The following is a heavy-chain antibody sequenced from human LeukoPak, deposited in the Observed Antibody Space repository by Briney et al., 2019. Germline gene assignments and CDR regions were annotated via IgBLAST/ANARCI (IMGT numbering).Heavy chain of an antibody. Sequence: ASVKVSSKASGFTFTSSAVQWVRQARGQRLEWIGWTVVGSGNTNYAQKFQERVTITRDMSTSLVYMELSSLRSEDTAVYYCTRAKRVIFDYWGQGTLVTVSS. CDR2: TVVGSGNT. J-gene: IGHJ4*02. CDR1: GFTFTSSA. D-gene: IGHD1-1*01. V-gene: IGHV1-58*01. CDR3: TRAKRVIFDY.